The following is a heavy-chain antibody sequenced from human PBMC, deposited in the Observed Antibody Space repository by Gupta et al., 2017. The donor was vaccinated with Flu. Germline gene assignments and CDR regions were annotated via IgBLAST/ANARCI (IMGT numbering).Heavy chain of an antibody. CDR2: INSDGSST. CDR1: GFTFSSYW. J-gene: IGHJ6*02. V-gene: IGHV3-74*01. D-gene: IGHD6-19*01. Sequence: EVQLVESGGGLVQPGGSLRLSCAASGFTFSSYWMHWVRQAPGKGLVWVSRINSDGSSTSYADSVKGRFTISRDNAKNTLYLQMNSLRAEDTAVYYCARWSSGWSQGWYYYYGMDVWGQGTTVTVSS. CDR3: ARWSSGWSQGWYYYYGMDV.